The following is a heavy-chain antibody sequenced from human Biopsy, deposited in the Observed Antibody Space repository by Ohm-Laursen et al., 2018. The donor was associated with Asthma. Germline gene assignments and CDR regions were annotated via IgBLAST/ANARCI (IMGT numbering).Heavy chain of an antibody. V-gene: IGHV4-4*08. D-gene: IGHD6-13*01. CDR2: VHPSGST. CDR1: PGSINDYY. Sequence: SETLSLTCTVSPGSINDYYWNWIRQFPGKGLEWIGYVHPSGSTRFNPSLKSRVTVSVDTSVDQVSLKLSSVSAADTAIYYCARATSTWSQSGPHFFDHWGPGTLVTVSS. CDR3: ARATSTWSQSGPHFFDH. J-gene: IGHJ5*02.